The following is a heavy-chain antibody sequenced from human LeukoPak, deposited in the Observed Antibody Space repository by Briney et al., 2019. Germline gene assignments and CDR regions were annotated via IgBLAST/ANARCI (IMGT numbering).Heavy chain of an antibody. CDR3: ARDSRGGSGYSFDY. Sequence: SETLSLTCTVSGGSISSSSYCWGWIRQPPGKGLEWIGEIYHSGSTNYNPSLKSRVTISVDKSKNQFSLKLSSVTAADTAVYYCARDSRGGSGYSFDYWGQGTLVTVTS. CDR1: GGSISSSSYC. J-gene: IGHJ4*02. D-gene: IGHD3-22*01. CDR2: IYHSGST. V-gene: IGHV4-39*07.